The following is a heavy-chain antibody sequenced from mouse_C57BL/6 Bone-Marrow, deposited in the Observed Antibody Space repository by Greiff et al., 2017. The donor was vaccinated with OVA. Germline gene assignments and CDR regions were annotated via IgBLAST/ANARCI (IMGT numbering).Heavy chain of an antibody. CDR2: ISYDGSN. CDR1: GYSITSGYY. Sequence: VQLQESGPGLVKPSQSLSLTCSVTGYSITSGYYWNWIRQFPGNKLEWMGYISYDGSNNYNPSLKNRISITRDTSKNQFFLKLNSVTTEDTATYYCARAGYYGSSYGYWGQGTTLTVSS. CDR3: ARAGYYGSSYGY. V-gene: IGHV3-6*01. D-gene: IGHD1-1*01. J-gene: IGHJ2*01.